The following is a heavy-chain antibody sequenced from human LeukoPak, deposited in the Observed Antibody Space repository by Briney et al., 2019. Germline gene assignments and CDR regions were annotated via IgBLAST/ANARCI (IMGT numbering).Heavy chain of an antibody. Sequence: ASVKVSCKASGYTLTAYDIYWVRQASGQGLEWMGRINPNSGGTDYAQNFQGRGTMTRDTSISTTSMELSRLRSDDKTVYYCAREYCSGGTCYLVENWLDPWGQGTLVTVSS. CDR3: AREYCSGGTCYLVENWLDP. J-gene: IGHJ5*02. D-gene: IGHD2-15*01. CDR1: GYTLTAYD. CDR2: INPNSGGT. V-gene: IGHV1-2*06.